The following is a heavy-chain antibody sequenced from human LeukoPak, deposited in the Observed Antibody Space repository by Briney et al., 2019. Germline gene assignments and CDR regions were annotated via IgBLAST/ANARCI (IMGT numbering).Heavy chain of an antibody. CDR1: GFTFNNAW. D-gene: IGHD4-17*01. V-gene: IGHV3-15*01. CDR2: IKSKTDGGTT. Sequence: GGSLRLSCAASGFTFNNAWMSWVRQVPGKGLQWVGRIKSKTDGGTTDYAAPVKGRFTISRDDSKTTLYLQMNSLKTEDTGENECTTEADGDPDYWGQGTLVTVSS. J-gene: IGHJ4*02. CDR3: TTEADGDPDY.